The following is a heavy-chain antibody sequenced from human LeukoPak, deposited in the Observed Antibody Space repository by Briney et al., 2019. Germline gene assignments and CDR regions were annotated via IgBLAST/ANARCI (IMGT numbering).Heavy chain of an antibody. V-gene: IGHV1-2*02. Sequence: ASVKVSCKASGYTFTGYFMHWVQQAPGQGLEWMGWINPDSGGTNSAQKFQGRVTMTRDTSISTAYMELSRLTSDDTAVYYCARRASGFITKFDSWGQGTLVTVSS. CDR3: ARRASGFITKFDS. D-gene: IGHD3-10*01. J-gene: IGHJ5*01. CDR1: GYTFTGYF. CDR2: INPDSGGT.